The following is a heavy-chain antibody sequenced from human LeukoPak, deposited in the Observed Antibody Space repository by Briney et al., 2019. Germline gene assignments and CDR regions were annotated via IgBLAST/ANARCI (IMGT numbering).Heavy chain of an antibody. J-gene: IGHJ5*02. Sequence: ASVKVSCKASGYTFTSYDINWVRQATGQGLEWMGWMNPNSGNTDYAQKFQGRVTMTRNTSISTAYMELSSLRSEDTAVYYCARASSSSPRYWFDPWGQGTLVTVSS. CDR1: GYTFTSYD. D-gene: IGHD6-6*01. CDR3: ARASSSSPRYWFDP. CDR2: MNPNSGNT. V-gene: IGHV1-8*01.